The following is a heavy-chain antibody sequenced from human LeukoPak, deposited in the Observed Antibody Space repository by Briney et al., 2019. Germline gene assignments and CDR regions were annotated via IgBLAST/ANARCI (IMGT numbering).Heavy chain of an antibody. Sequence: GRSLRLSCAASGFTFSSYGMHWVRQAPGKGLEWVAVISYDGSNKYYADSVKGRFTISRDNSKNTLYLQMNSLRAEDTAVYYCAKDPYGPGSQGHFDYWGQGTLVTVSS. D-gene: IGHD3-10*01. CDR3: AKDPYGPGSQGHFDY. CDR1: GFTFSSYG. V-gene: IGHV3-30*18. J-gene: IGHJ4*02. CDR2: ISYDGSNK.